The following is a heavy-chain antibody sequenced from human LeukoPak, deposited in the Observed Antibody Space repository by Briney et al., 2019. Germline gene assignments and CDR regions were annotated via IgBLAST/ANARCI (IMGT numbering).Heavy chain of an antibody. D-gene: IGHD3-22*01. Sequence: ASVKVSCKASGYTFTTLDINWVRQATGQGLEWMGWINPKSGNTGYAQKFQGRVTITRDTSISTAYMELSSLRSEDTAVYYCARVDSSPDYWGQGTLVTVSS. J-gene: IGHJ4*02. CDR1: GYTFTTLD. V-gene: IGHV1-8*03. CDR2: INPKSGNT. CDR3: ARVDSSPDY.